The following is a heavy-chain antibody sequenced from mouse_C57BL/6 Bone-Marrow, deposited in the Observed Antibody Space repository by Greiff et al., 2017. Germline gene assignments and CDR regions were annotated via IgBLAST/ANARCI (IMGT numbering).Heavy chain of an antibody. V-gene: IGHV5-4*01. CDR2: ISDGGSYT. CDR1: GFTFSSYA. D-gene: IGHD3-3*01. CDR3: ARDRGGDY. Sequence: EVKLMESGGGLVKPGGSLKLSCAAPGFTFSSYAMSWVRQTPEKRLEWVATISDGGSYTYYPDNVKGRFTISRDNAKNNLYLQMSHLKSEDTAIYYCARDRGGDYWGQGTSVTVSS. J-gene: IGHJ4*01.